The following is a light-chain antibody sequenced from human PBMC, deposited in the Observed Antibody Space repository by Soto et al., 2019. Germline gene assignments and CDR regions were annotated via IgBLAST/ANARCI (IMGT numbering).Light chain of an antibody. V-gene: IGKV3-15*01. CDR1: QSVSSN. Sequence: EIEMTQSPATLSVSPGERATLSCRASQSVSSNLAWYQQKPGQAPRLLIHGASTRATGIPARFSGSGSGTEFTLTISSLQSEDFEVYYCQQYNNWKTFGQGTKVEIK. J-gene: IGKJ1*01. CDR2: GAS. CDR3: QQYNNWKT.